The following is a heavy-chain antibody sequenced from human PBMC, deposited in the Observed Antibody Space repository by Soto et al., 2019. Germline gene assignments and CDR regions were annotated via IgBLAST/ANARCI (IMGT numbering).Heavy chain of an antibody. CDR1: GFTFSSYA. Sequence: GGSLRLSCAASGFTFSSYAMSWVRQAPGKGLEWVSTITVIGGSTYYADSVKGRFTISRDNSKDTLYLQMNSLRAEDTAVYYCAKLIAAAATGIWGQGTMVT. V-gene: IGHV3-23*01. CDR2: ITVIGGST. CDR3: AKLIAAAATGI. J-gene: IGHJ3*02. D-gene: IGHD6-13*01.